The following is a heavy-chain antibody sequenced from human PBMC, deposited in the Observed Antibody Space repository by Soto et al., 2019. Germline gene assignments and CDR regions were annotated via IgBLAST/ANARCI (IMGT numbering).Heavy chain of an antibody. V-gene: IGHV1-46*03. CDR1: GYTFSSYT. CDR3: ARAVLGYCSSTSCYEFDY. CDR2: INPSGGST. Sequence: ASVKVSCKASGYTFSSYTISWVRQAPGQGLEWMGIINPSGGSTSYAQKFQGRVTMTRDTSTSTVYMELSSLRSEDTAVYYCARAVLGYCSSTSCYEFDYWGQGTLVTVSS. D-gene: IGHD2-2*03. J-gene: IGHJ4*02.